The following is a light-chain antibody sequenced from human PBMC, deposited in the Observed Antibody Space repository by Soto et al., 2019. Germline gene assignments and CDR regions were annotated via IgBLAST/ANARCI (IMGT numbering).Light chain of an antibody. CDR3: QQYTRLWS. V-gene: IGKV1-5*03. Sequence: DIQQTKSPCTLNAAGGYRFTITCLASQSISSWLAWYQQKPGKAPKLLIYKASSLESGVPSRFSGDGSETDFTLTISSLQRDDFGTYYCQQYTRLWSFGQGPNVDIK. J-gene: IGKJ1*01. CDR1: QSISSW. CDR2: KAS.